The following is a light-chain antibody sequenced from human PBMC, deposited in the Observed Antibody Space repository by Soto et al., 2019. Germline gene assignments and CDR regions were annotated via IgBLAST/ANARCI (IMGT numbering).Light chain of an antibody. CDR3: SSYAGSNNRV. Sequence: QSVLTQPPSASGSPGQSVTISCTGISSDVGGYNYVSWYQQHPGKAPKLMIYEVSKRPSGVPDRFSGSKSGNTASLTVSGLQAEDEADYYCSSYAGSNNRVFGTGTKLTVL. CDR1: SSDVGGYNY. CDR2: EVS. J-gene: IGLJ1*01. V-gene: IGLV2-8*01.